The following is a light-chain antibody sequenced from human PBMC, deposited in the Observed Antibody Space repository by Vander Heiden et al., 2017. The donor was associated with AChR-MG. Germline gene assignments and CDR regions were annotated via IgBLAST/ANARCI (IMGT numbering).Light chain of an antibody. CDR3: AAWHDSLNGYV. V-gene: IGLV1-44*01. CDR1: NSNIGSNS. Sequence: QSVLTQPPSASGTPGQRVTISCSGSNSNIGSNSVNWYQQLPGTAPKLLRFNNNQRPSGVPDRFAGSKSGTSASLAISGLQSEDEADYDGAAWHDSLNGYVFGTGTKVTVL. J-gene: IGLJ1*01. CDR2: NNN.